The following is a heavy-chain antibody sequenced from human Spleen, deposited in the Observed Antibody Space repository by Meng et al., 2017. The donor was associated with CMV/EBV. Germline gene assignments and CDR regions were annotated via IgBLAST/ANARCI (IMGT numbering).Heavy chain of an antibody. Sequence: VPLQGAGPGLVKPSDTLSLTCTVSGGSISSYYWSWFRQPPGKGLEWIGEINHSGSTNYNPSLKSRVTISVDTSKNQFSLKLSSVTAADTAVYYCARGLPSWYRHFDYWGQGTLVTVSS. D-gene: IGHD6-13*01. CDR2: INHSGST. CDR3: ARGLPSWYRHFDY. J-gene: IGHJ4*02. CDR1: GGSISSYY. V-gene: IGHV4-59*12.